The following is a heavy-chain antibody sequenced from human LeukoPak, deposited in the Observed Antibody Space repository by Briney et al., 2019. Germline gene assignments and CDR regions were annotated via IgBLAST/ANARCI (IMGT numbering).Heavy chain of an antibody. CDR1: GFTVSSNY. J-gene: IGHJ4*02. CDR2: IYSGVST. CDR3: AKRVPGWYQIDY. Sequence: PGGSLRLSCAASGFTVSSNYMSWVRQAPGKGLEWVSVIYSGVSTYYADSVEGRFTIPRDNSENMLYLQMNSLRAEDTAVYYCAKRVPGWYQIDYWGQGTLVTVSS. D-gene: IGHD6-19*01. V-gene: IGHV3-53*01.